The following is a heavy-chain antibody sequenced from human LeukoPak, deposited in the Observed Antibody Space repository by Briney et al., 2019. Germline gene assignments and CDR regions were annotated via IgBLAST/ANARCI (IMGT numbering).Heavy chain of an antibody. CDR1: GFTFDDYA. J-gene: IGHJ3*02. V-gene: IGHV3-9*01. CDR3: AKAPRKLVTSDAFDI. CDR2: ISWNSGSI. D-gene: IGHD4-17*01. Sequence: GGSLRLSCAASGFTFDDYAMHWVRHAPGKGLEWVSGISWNSGSIGYADSVKGRFTISRDNAKNSLYLQMNSLRAEDTALYCCAKAPRKLVTSDAFDIWGQGTMVTVSS.